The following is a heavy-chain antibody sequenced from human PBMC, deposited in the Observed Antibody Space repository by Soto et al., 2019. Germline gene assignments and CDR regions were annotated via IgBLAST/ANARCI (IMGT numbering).Heavy chain of an antibody. CDR1: GGSISSHY. V-gene: IGHV4-59*11. CDR3: ARGRYHFWSGYYQCYFDY. Sequence: PSETLSLTCTVSGGSISSHYWSWIRQPPGQGLEWIGYIYYSGSTNYNPSLKSRVTISVDTSKSQFSLRLSSVTAADTAVYYCARGRYHFWSGYYQCYFDYWGQGTLVTVSS. J-gene: IGHJ4*02. CDR2: IYYSGST. D-gene: IGHD3-3*01.